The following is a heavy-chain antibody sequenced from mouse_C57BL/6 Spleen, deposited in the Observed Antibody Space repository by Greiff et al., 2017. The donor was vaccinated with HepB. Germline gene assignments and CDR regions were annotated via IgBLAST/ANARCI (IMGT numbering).Heavy chain of an antibody. CDR3: ARREGAMDY. J-gene: IGHJ4*01. CDR1: GYTFTSYW. V-gene: IGHV1-69*01. CDR2: IDPSDSYT. Sequence: VQLQQSGAELVMPGASVKLSCKASGYTFTSYWMHWVKQRPGQGLEWIGEIDPSDSYTNYNQRFKGKSTLTVDKSSSTAYMQLSSLTSEDSAGYYCARREGAMDYWGQGTSVTVSS.